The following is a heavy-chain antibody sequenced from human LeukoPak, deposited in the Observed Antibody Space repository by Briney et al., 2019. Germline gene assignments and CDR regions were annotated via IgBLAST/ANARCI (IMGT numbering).Heavy chain of an antibody. V-gene: IGHV3-11*04. CDR1: GFTFSDYY. CDR3: ATPNYYYYYMDV. CDR2: ISSSGSTI. J-gene: IGHJ6*03. Sequence: GGSLRLSYAASGFTFSDYYMSWIRQAPGKGLEWVSYISSSGSTIYYADSVKGRFTISRDNAKNSLYLQMNSLRAEDTAVYYCATPNYYYYYMDVWGKGTTVTVSS.